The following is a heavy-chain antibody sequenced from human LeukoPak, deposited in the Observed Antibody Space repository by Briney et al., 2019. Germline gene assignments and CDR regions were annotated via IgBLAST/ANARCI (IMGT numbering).Heavy chain of an antibody. CDR1: GFTFSSYG. V-gene: IGHV3-30*19. CDR3: HTFYDYVWGSYRYHYDY. D-gene: IGHD3-16*02. J-gene: IGHJ4*02. Sequence: GSLRLSCAASGFTFSSYGMHWVRQAPGKGLEWVAVISYDGSNKYYADSVKGRFTISRDNSKNTLYLQMNSLRAEDTAVYYCHTFYDYVWGSYRYHYDYWGQGTLVTVSS. CDR2: ISYDGSNK.